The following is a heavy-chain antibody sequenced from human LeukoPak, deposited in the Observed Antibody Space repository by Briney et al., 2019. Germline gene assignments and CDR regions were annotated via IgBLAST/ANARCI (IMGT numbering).Heavy chain of an antibody. CDR1: GFTFNTYW. D-gene: IGHD4-11*01. V-gene: IGHV3-74*01. J-gene: IGHJ2*01. CDR3: TRTTVTADWYFDV. Sequence: GGSLRLSCAVSGFTFNTYWMHWVRQAPGKSLEWVSRINSDGSSTTYVASLEGRFTVSRDNAKNTLYLHIDNLRAEDSAVYYCTRTTVTADWYFDVWGRGTRVTVSS. CDR2: INSDGSST.